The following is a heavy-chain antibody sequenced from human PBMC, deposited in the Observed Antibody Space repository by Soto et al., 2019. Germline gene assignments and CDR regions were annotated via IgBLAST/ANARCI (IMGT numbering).Heavy chain of an antibody. CDR1: GFTFDDYA. J-gene: IGHJ4*02. Sequence: GGSLRLSCTASGFTFDDYAMQWVRQAPGKGLEWVSSISWNSGSIGYADSVKGRFTISRDSAKNSLYLQMNSLRAEDTALYYCAKSVSPSGYSSDWGQGTLVTVSS. CDR3: AKSVSPSGYSSD. CDR2: ISWNSGSI. D-gene: IGHD3-22*01. V-gene: IGHV3-9*01.